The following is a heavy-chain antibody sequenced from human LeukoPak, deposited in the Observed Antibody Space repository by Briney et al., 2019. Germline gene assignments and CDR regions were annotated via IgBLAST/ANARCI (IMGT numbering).Heavy chain of an antibody. CDR1: GFTFSSYG. V-gene: IGHV3-30*03. J-gene: IGHJ4*02. Sequence: GGSLRLSCAASGFTFSSYGMHWVRQTPGKGLEWVAIISYDGSNKWYADSVKGRFTISRDNSKNTLYLQMNSLRAEDTAVYYCATDGRSSGWYGFDYWGQGILVTVSS. CDR2: ISYDGSNK. CDR3: ATDGRSSGWYGFDY. D-gene: IGHD6-19*01.